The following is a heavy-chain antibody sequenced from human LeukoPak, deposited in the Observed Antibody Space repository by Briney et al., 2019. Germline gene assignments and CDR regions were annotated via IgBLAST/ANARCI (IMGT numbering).Heavy chain of an antibody. D-gene: IGHD3-3*01. CDR2: MNPNSGNT. J-gene: IGHJ4*02. Sequence: GASVKVSCKASGYTFTSYDINWVRQATGQGLEWMGWMNPNSGNTGYAQKFQGRVTMTRNTSISTAYMELSRLRSDDTAVYYCARGPRITIFGVVTAPHDYWGQGTLVTVSS. V-gene: IGHV1-8*01. CDR1: GYTFTSYD. CDR3: ARGPRITIFGVVTAPHDY.